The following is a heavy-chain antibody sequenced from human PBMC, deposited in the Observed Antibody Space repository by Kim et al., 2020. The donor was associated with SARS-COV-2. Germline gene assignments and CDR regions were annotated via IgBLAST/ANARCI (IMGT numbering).Heavy chain of an antibody. V-gene: IGHV3-33*01. CDR1: GFTFSSYG. Sequence: GGSLRLSCAASGFTFSSYGMHWVRQAPGKGLEWVAVIWYDGSNKYYADSVKGRFTISRDNSKNTLYLQMNSLRAEDTAVYYCARDPLSYGSGVFDYWGQGTLVTVSS. CDR2: IWYDGSNK. CDR3: ARDPLSYGSGVFDY. D-gene: IGHD3-10*01. J-gene: IGHJ4*02.